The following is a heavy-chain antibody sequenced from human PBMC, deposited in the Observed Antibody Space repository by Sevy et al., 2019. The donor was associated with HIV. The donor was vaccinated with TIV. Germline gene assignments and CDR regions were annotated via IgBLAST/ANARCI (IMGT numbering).Heavy chain of an antibody. J-gene: IGHJ4*01. CDR1: GFFVSDNF. CDR3: ARDLRRVGYYDTPYEY. D-gene: IGHD3-16*01. CDR2: IKAGSET. V-gene: IGHV3-66*02. Sequence: GGSLRLSCALSGFFVSDNFMTWVRQAPGQGVDWVSSIKAGSETHYADSVKGRFTISRDHAKNMVYLQLNSLRPEDTAIYFCARDLRRVGYYDTPYEYWGHGAQVTVSS.